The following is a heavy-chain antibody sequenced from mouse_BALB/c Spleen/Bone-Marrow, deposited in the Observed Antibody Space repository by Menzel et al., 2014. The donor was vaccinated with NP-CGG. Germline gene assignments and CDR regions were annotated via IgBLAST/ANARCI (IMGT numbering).Heavy chain of an antibody. J-gene: IGHJ4*01. CDR1: GFTFSSFG. V-gene: IGHV5-17*02. CDR2: ISSGSSTI. D-gene: IGHD2-2*01. Sequence: EVQLVESGGGLVQPGGSQKLSCAASGFTFSSFGMHWVRQAPEKGLEWVAYISSGSSTIYYADTVKGRFTISRDNPKNTLFLQMTSLRSEDTAMYYCARYGYYDAMDYWGQGTSVTVSS. CDR3: ARYGYYDAMDY.